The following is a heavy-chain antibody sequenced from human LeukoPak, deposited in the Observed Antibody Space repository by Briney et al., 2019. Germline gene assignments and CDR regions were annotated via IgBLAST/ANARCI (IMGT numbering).Heavy chain of an antibody. CDR2: IRFDGQYE. J-gene: IGHJ4*02. CDR1: GFTFSSYG. D-gene: IGHD1-7*01. CDR3: TKDQAYNWTYGRAIDY. Sequence: GGSLRLSCAASGFTFSSYGIHWVRQAPARGLEWVAFIRFDGQYEYYADSVKGRFTISRDNSKNTLYLQMNSLRPDDTAIYYCTKDQAYNWTYGRAIDYWGQGTLVSVSS. V-gene: IGHV3-30*02.